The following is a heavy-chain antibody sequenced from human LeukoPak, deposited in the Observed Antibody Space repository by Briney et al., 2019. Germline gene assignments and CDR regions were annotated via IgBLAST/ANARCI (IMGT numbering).Heavy chain of an antibody. CDR1: EFTFSNYW. CDR2: IKQDGSER. D-gene: IGHD3-10*01. V-gene: IGHV3-7*01. J-gene: IGHJ4*02. Sequence: GGSLRLSCTASEFTFSNYWMTWVRQAPGKGLGWVANIKQDGSERYYVDSVKGRFTIPRDNAKNSLYLQMNSLRAEDTAVYYCATDQAGGLDSWGQGTLVTVSS. CDR3: ATDQAGGLDS.